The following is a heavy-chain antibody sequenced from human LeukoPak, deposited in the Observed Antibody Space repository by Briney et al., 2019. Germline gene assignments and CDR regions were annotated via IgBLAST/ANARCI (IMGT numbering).Heavy chain of an antibody. Sequence: GGSLRLSCAASGFTFSSYAMSWVRQAPGKGLEWVSAISGSGGSTYYADSVKGRFTISRDNSKNTLYLQMNSLRVEDTAVYYCARLQWLVASGDYWGQGTLVTVSS. V-gene: IGHV3-23*01. CDR3: ARLQWLVASGDY. J-gene: IGHJ4*02. CDR1: GFTFSSYA. CDR2: ISGSGGST. D-gene: IGHD6-19*01.